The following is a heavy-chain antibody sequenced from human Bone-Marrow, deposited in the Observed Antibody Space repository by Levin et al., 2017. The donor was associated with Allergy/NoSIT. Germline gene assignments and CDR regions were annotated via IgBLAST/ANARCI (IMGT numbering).Heavy chain of an antibody. V-gene: IGHV3-11*01. Sequence: GESLKISCAASGFTFSDYYMSWIRQAPGKGLEWVSYISSSGSTIYYADSVKGRFTISRDNAKNSLYLQMNSLRAEDTAVYYCASSSSSWYLQGYWGQGTLVTVSS. J-gene: IGHJ4*02. CDR2: ISSSGSTI. CDR1: GFTFSDYY. D-gene: IGHD6-13*01. CDR3: ASSSSSWYLQGY.